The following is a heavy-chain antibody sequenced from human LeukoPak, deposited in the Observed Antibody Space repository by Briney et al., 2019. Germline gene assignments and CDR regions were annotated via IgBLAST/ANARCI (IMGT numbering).Heavy chain of an antibody. D-gene: IGHD3-3*01. J-gene: IGHJ3*02. CDR2: ISSSSSTI. Sequence: GGSLRLSCAASGFTFSSYSMNWVRQAPGKGLEWVSYISSSSSTIYYADSVKGRFTISRDNAKNSLYLQMNSLRAEDTAVYYCARGSLGVVRAFDIWGQGTMVTVSS. V-gene: IGHV3-48*04. CDR1: GFTFSSYS. CDR3: ARGSLGVVRAFDI.